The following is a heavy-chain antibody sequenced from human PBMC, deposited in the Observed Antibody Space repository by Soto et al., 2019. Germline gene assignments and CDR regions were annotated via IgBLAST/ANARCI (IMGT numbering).Heavy chain of an antibody. CDR3: AREQYSGYDFYFDY. Sequence: SETLSLTCTVSGGSISSGDYYWSWIRQPPGKGLEWIVYIYYSGSTYYNPSLKSRVTISVDTSKNQFSLKLSSVTAADTAVYYCAREQYSGYDFYFDYWGQGTLVTVSS. D-gene: IGHD5-12*01. J-gene: IGHJ4*02. CDR2: IYYSGST. V-gene: IGHV4-30-4*01. CDR1: GGSISSGDYY.